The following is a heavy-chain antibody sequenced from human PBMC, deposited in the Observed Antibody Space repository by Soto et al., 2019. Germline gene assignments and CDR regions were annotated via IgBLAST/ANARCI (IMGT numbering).Heavy chain of an antibody. J-gene: IGHJ4*02. D-gene: IGHD1-26*01. Sequence: QVRLQESGPGLVKPSQTLSQTCTVSGASITSGHYYWTWIRQLPGKGLEWIGSIYNSETTHYNPSLTSRLTISIDTSANQFSLKLRSVTAADTAIYYCDVALGPTTGLDYWGQGTLITVSA. CDR2: IYNSETT. V-gene: IGHV4-31*04. CDR1: GASITSGHYY. CDR3: DVALGPTTGLDY.